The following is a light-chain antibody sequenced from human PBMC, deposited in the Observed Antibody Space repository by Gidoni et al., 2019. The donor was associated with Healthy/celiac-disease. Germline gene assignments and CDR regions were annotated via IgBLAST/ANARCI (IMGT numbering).Light chain of an antibody. V-gene: IGKV3D-15*01. CDR3: QQYNNWTRCS. J-gene: IGKJ2*04. CDR2: GAS. Sequence: EIVMTQSPATLSVSPGERATLSCRASQSVSSNLAWYQQKPGQDPRLLIYGASTRATGIPARFSGSGSGTEFTLTISSLQSEDFAVYYCQQYNNWTRCSFGQGTKLEIK. CDR1: QSVSSN.